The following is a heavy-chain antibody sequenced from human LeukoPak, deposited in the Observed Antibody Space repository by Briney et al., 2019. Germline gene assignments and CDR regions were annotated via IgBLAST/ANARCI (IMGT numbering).Heavy chain of an antibody. Sequence: GGSLRFSCAASGFTFSDYYMSWIRQAPGKGLEWVSYITSSGGTIYDADSVQGRFTTSRDNAKNSLYLQMNSLRAEDTAVYYCARSYYYNTRGYIDAFDIWGQGTVVTVSS. J-gene: IGHJ3*02. CDR3: ARSYYYNTRGYIDAFDI. V-gene: IGHV3-11*01. CDR1: GFTFSDYY. CDR2: ITSSGGTI. D-gene: IGHD3-22*01.